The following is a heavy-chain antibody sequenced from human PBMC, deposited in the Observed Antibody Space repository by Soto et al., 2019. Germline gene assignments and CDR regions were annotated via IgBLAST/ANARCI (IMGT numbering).Heavy chain of an antibody. D-gene: IGHD1-26*01. CDR2: FSHSGST. V-gene: IGHV4-30-2*01. Sequence: SETLSLTCAVSGVSITRGGSSWTWIRQPPGKGLEWIGYFSHSGSTYYNPSLKSRVTISVDRSKNQFSLKLNSVTTADTAVYYCAREANYWFDPWGQGTLVTVSS. CDR1: GVSITRGGSS. J-gene: IGHJ5*02. CDR3: AREANYWFDP.